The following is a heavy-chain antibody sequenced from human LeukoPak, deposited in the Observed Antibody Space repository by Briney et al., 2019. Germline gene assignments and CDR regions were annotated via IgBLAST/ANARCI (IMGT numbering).Heavy chain of an antibody. D-gene: IGHD6-13*01. CDR1: GFTFTIYG. CDR3: AKDVGAQHLHRLDY. CDR2: ISYDGSNK. V-gene: IGHV3-30*18. Sequence: PGGSLRLSCAASGFTFTIYGMHWVRQAPGKGREWVAVISYDGSNKYYGDSVKGRFTISKDSSKNTLYLQMNSLRPEDTAVYYCAKDVGAQHLHRLDYWGQGTLVTVSS. J-gene: IGHJ4*02.